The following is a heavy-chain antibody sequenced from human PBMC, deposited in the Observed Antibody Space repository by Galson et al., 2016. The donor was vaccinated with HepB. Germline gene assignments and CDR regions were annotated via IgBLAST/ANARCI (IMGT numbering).Heavy chain of an antibody. CDR2: TGRDGTSL. CDR1: GFDFSDHF. J-gene: IGHJ6*04. CDR3: YAFALDV. Sequence: SLRLSCAASGFDFSDHFMTWVRQAPGKGLEWIAYTGRDGTSLYYADSVRGRFTVSRDIPKKLLFLQMDDLRPDDTATYHCYAFALDVWGKGTTVTVSS. D-gene: IGHD3-16*01. V-gene: IGHV3-11*01.